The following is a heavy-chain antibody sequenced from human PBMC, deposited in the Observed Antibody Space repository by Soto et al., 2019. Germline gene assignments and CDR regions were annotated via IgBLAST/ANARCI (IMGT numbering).Heavy chain of an antibody. D-gene: IGHD3-22*01. Sequence: PGGSLRLSCAASGFTFSSYWMSWVRQAPGKGLEWVANIKQDGSEKYYVDSVKGRFTISRDNAKNSLYLQMNSLRAEDTAAYYCAAGRYYYDSSGYFWGQGTLVTVSS. CDR1: GFTFSSYW. J-gene: IGHJ1*01. CDR3: AAGRYYYDSSGYF. V-gene: IGHV3-7*01. CDR2: IKQDGSEK.